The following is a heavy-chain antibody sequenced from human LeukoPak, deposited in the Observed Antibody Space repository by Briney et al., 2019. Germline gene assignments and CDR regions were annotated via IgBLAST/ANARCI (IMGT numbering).Heavy chain of an antibody. D-gene: IGHD3-10*01. CDR1: GFTFSSYG. V-gene: IGHV3-30*02. Sequence: PGGSLRLSCAASGFTFSSYGMHWVRQAPGKGLEWVAFIRYDGSNKYYADSVKGRFTISRGNSKNTLYLQMNSLRAEDTAVYYCAKGGKIGSGSYGQYYFDYWGQGTLVTVSS. CDR2: IRYDGSNK. J-gene: IGHJ4*02. CDR3: AKGGKIGSGSYGQYYFDY.